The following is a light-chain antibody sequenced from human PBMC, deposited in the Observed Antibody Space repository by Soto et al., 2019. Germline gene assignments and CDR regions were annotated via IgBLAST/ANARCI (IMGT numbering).Light chain of an antibody. CDR2: GAS. V-gene: IGKV3-20*01. CDR1: QSVSSSY. J-gene: IGKJ5*01. Sequence: EIVLTQSPGTLSLSPGERATLSCRASQSVSSSYLAWYQQKPGQAPRLLIYGASSRATGIPDRFSGSGSGTHFTLTISRLEPEDFAVYYCQQYGSSYITFGQGTRLEIK. CDR3: QQYGSSYIT.